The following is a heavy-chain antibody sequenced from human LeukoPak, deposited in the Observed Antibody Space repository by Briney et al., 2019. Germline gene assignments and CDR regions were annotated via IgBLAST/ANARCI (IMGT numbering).Heavy chain of an antibody. CDR2: ISYDGSSK. Sequence: GGSLRLSCSASGFTFTSYSMNWVRQAPGKGLEWVAVISYDGSSKNFADSVKGRFTISRDNSKNTLYLQMNSLRVEDTAVYYCAREVVVVAYDAFDIWGQGTMVAVSS. CDR1: GFTFTSYS. J-gene: IGHJ3*02. D-gene: IGHD2-15*01. V-gene: IGHV3-30*03. CDR3: AREVVVVAYDAFDI.